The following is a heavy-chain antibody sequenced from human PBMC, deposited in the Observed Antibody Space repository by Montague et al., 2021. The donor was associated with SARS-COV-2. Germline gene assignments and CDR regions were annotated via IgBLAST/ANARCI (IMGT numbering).Heavy chain of an antibody. CDR3: ARGGATYYHDTSGYVNAFDT. CDR1: GDSISTYY. CDR2: IYYNGST. J-gene: IGHJ3*02. V-gene: IGHV4-59*01. Sequence: SETLSLTCTVSGDSISTYYWSWIRQPPGKGLEWIGYIYYNGSTNXNHSITSRVTISVDTSKHQFSLRLSSVTAADTAVYFCARGGATYYHDTSGYVNAFDTWGQGTMVTVSS. D-gene: IGHD3-22*01.